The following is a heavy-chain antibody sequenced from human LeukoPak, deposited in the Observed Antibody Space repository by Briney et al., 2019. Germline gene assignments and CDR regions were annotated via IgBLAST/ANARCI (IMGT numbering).Heavy chain of an antibody. J-gene: IGHJ3*01. CDR3: ARDVSNSGWYEGTFDV. Sequence: GGSLRLSCEASGFIFNNYWMSWVRQTPGEGLEWVANIKEDGSEQYYVDSVKGRFTITRDNAKNLLYLQVNSLRAEDTAVYYCARDVSNSGWYEGTFDVWGQGTMVTVSS. CDR2: IKEDGSEQ. V-gene: IGHV3-7*03. D-gene: IGHD6-19*01. CDR1: GFIFNNYW.